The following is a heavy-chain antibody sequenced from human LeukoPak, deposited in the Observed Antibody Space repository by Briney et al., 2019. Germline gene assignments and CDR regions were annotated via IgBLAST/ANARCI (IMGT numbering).Heavy chain of an antibody. Sequence: ASVKVSCKASGYTFTGYYMHWVRQAPGQGLEWMGWINPNSGGTNYAQKFQGRVTMTRDTSISTAYMELSRLRSDDTAVYYCARDHVRENYYCMDVWGKGTTVTVSS. CDR2: INPNSGGT. CDR1: GYTFTGYY. V-gene: IGHV1-2*02. J-gene: IGHJ6*03. D-gene: IGHD1-26*01. CDR3: ARDHVRENYYCMDV.